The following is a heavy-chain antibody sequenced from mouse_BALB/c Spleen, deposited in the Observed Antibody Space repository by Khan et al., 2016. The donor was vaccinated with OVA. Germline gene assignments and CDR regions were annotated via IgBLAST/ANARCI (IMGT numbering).Heavy chain of an antibody. CDR1: GFTFSSYA. CDR3: ARGHFDGSSYAYWYFDV. Sequence: EVQLVESGGDLVKPGGSLKLSCAASGFTFSSYAMSWVRQTPEKRLEWVAYINSGGSCYYSDSVRGRFTISRDNARNLLYLQMSSLKLEETAMYYVARGHFDGSSYAYWYFDVWGAGTTVTVSS. V-gene: IGHV5-6-5*01. J-gene: IGHJ1*01. D-gene: IGHD1-1*01. CDR2: INSGGSC.